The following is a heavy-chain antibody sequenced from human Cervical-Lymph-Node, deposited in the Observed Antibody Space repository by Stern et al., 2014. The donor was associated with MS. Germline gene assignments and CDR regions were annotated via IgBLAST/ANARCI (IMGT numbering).Heavy chain of an antibody. Sequence: QVTLKESGPTLVKPTQTLTLTCTFSGFSLSTSGVGVGWIRQPPGKALEWLALISWDDDKRYSPSLKSRLTNNKDTSKNQGVLTMTNKDPGDTATYYCAHSSGYYPLTRDYFDYWGQGTLVTVSS. D-gene: IGHD3-22*01. J-gene: IGHJ4*02. CDR3: AHSSGYYPLTRDYFDY. V-gene: IGHV2-5*02. CDR2: ISWDDDK. CDR1: GFSLSTSGVG.